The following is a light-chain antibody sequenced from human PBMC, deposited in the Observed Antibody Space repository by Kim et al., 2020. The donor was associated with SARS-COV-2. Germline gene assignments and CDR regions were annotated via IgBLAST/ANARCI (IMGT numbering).Light chain of an antibody. V-gene: IGLV3-21*04. J-gene: IGLJ2*01. Sequence: PGKTARITFGGNSIGSKSVHWYQEKPGQAPVLVISYDSDRPSGIPERFSGSNSGNTATLTISRVEAGDEADYYCQVWDSSSDHRVVFGGGTQLTVL. CDR1: SIGSKS. CDR3: QVWDSSSDHRVV. CDR2: YDS.